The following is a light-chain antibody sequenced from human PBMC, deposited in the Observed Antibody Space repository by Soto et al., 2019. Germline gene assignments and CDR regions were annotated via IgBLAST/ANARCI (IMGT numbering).Light chain of an antibody. J-gene: IGKJ1*01. CDR1: QSVSSN. CDR2: GAS. Sequence: EIVMTQSPATLSVSPGERATLSCRASQSVSSNLAWYQQKPGQALRLLIYGASTRATGIPARFSGSGSGTELTLTISSLQSEDFAVYYCQQYNNWPPWTFGQGTKVDIK. CDR3: QQYNNWPPWT. V-gene: IGKV3-15*01.